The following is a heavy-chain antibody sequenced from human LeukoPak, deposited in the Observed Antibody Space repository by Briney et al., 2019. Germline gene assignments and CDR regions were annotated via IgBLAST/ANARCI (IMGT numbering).Heavy chain of an antibody. CDR2: ISSNGGST. CDR3: ARAPITIFGVVKYYFDS. D-gene: IGHD3-3*01. V-gene: IGHV3-64*01. CDR1: GFTFSSYA. Sequence: GGSLRLSCAASGFTFSSYAMHWVRQAPGKGLEYVSAISSNGGSTYYANSVKGRFTISRDNSKNTLYLQMGSLRAEDMAVYYCARAPITIFGVVKYYFDSWGQGTLVTVSS. J-gene: IGHJ4*02.